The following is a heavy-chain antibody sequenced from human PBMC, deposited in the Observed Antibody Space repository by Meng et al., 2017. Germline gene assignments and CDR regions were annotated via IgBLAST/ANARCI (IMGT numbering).Heavy chain of an antibody. D-gene: IGHD3-22*01. CDR2: INTNTGNP. CDR1: GHTFTGYY. Sequence: QVQVVQAGAEGKKPVASVKVSCKASGHTFTGYYRHWVRQAPGQGLEWMGWINTNTGNPTYAQGFTGRFVFSLDTSVSTAYLQISSLKAEDTAVYYCATISPRDSSGLSFDYWGQGTLVTVSS. CDR3: ATISPRDSSGLSFDY. J-gene: IGHJ4*02. V-gene: IGHV7-4-1*02.